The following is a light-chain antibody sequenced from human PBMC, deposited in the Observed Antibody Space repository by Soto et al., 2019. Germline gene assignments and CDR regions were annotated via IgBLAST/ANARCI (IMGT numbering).Light chain of an antibody. CDR1: TLPKQF. J-gene: IGLJ2*01. Sequence: SYELTQPPSVSVSPGQTAAITCSGDTLPKQFAYWYQRKPGQAPLLVISKDSERPSGIPERFSGSSSGTTVTLTVSGVQAEDEADYYCQSADYSGTYVVFGGGTKLTVL. CDR3: QSADYSGTYVV. CDR2: KDS. V-gene: IGLV3-25*03.